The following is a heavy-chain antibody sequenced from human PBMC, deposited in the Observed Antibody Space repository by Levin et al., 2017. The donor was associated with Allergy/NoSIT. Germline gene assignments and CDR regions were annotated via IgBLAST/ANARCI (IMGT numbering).Heavy chain of an antibody. CDR1: GGTFSSYT. CDR2: IIPILGIA. D-gene: IGHD2-2*01. CDR3: ARALGYCSSTSCPYWYFDL. Sequence: SVKVSCKASGGTFSSYTISWVRQAPGQGLEWMGRIIPILGIANYAQKFQGRVTITADKSTSTAYMELSSLRSEDTAVYYCARALGYCSSTSCPYWYFDLWGRGTLVTVSS. V-gene: IGHV1-69*02. J-gene: IGHJ2*01.